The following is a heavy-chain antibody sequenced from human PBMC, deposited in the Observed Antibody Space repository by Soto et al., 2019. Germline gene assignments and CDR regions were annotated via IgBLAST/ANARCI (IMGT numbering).Heavy chain of an antibody. CDR3: ARAGDSSGYYYVFDY. CDR2: IYHSGST. V-gene: IGHV4-38-2*01. Sequence: PSETLSLTCAVSGFSISSPYYWGWIRQPPGKGLEWIGTIYHSGSTYYNPSLRSRVTISVDTSENQLSLKLNSVTAADTAVYFCARAGDSSGYYYVFDYCGQGTLVTVYS. D-gene: IGHD3-22*01. CDR1: GFSISSPYY. J-gene: IGHJ4*02.